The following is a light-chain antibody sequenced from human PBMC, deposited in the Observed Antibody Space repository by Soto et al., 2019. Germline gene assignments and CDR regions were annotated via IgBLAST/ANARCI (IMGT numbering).Light chain of an antibody. CDR2: GTS. V-gene: IGKV3-20*01. CDR3: QHYGSLGT. CDR1: QSFSSSY. J-gene: IGKJ1*01. Sequence: ENVLTQSPGTLSLSPGERATLSCRANQSFSSSYLAWYQQKPGQAPRLLIYGTSTRATGVPDRFSGSGSQTDFALTISILEPEDFAVYYCQHYGSLGTFGQGTRVEIK.